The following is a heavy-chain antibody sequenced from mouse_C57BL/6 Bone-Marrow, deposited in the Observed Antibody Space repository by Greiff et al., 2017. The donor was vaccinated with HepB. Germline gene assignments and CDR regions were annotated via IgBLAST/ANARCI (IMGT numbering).Heavy chain of an antibody. CDR1: GYSITSGYY. D-gene: IGHD2-4*01. J-gene: IGHJ2*01. V-gene: IGHV3-6*01. CDR2: ISYDGSN. Sequence: VQLKESGPGLVKPSQSLSLTCSVTGYSITSGYYWNWIRQFPGNQLEWMGYISYDGSNNYNPSLKNRISITRDTSKNQFFLKLNSVTTEDTATYYCAREGDYDGLDYWGQGTTLTVSS. CDR3: AREGDYDGLDY.